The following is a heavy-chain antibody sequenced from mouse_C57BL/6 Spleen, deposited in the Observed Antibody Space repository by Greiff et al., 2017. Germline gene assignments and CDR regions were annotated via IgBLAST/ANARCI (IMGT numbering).Heavy chain of an antibody. Sequence: VQLQQPGAELVKPGASVKLSCKASGYTFTSYWMHWVKQRPGQGLEWIGMIHPNSGSTNYNEKFKSKATLTVDKSSSTAYMQLSSLTSEDSAVYYCARNVDYYGSSSRYFDYWGQGTTLTVSS. CDR1: GYTFTSYW. CDR3: ARNVDYYGSSSRYFDY. D-gene: IGHD1-1*01. V-gene: IGHV1-64*01. CDR2: IHPNSGST. J-gene: IGHJ2*01.